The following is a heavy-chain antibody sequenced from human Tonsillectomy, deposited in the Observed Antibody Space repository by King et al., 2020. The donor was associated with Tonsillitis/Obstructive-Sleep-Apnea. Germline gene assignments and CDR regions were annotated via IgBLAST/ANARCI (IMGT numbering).Heavy chain of an antibody. Sequence: INLKESGPTLVKPTQTLTLTCTFSGFSLSTSGVGVGWIRQPPGKALEWLALIYWDDDKRYSPSLKSRLTITKDTSKNQVVLTMTNMDPVDTATYYCAHREPIAARGTYAFDIWGQGTMVTVSS. V-gene: IGHV2-5*02. CDR2: IYWDDDK. CDR1: GFSLSTSGVG. J-gene: IGHJ3*02. CDR3: AHREPIAARGTYAFDI. D-gene: IGHD6-6*01.